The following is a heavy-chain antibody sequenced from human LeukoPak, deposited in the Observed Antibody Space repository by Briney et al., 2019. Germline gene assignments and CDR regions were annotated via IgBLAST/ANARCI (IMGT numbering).Heavy chain of an antibody. J-gene: IGHJ4*02. CDR1: GFTFSSYE. Sequence: GGSLRLSCAASGFTFSSYEINWVRQAPGQGLEWVAYISSSGSTIYYADAVKGRFTISRDNAKNSLYLQMNSLRAEDTAVYYCARENYDSSGSFDYWGQGTLVTVSS. D-gene: IGHD3-22*01. CDR3: ARENYDSSGSFDY. CDR2: ISSSGSTI. V-gene: IGHV3-48*03.